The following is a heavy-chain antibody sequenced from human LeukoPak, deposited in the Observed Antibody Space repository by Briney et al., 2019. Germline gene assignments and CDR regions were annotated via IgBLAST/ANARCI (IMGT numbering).Heavy chain of an antibody. CDR2: IDKDGRKT. Sequence: GGSLRLSCAASGFTLGAFAMHWVRQAPGKGLEWVSLIDKDGRKTYYADSVKGRFTISGDNSKNSLYLQMTSLRTEDTALYYCATWAFYHSLDVWGQGATVTVSS. V-gene: IGHV3-43*02. CDR1: GFTLGAFA. J-gene: IGHJ6*02. CDR3: ATWAFYHSLDV. D-gene: IGHD1-26*01.